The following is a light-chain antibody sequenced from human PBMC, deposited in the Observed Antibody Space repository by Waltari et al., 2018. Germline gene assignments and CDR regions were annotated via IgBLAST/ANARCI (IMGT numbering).Light chain of an antibody. CDR3: CSYVGDYV. Sequence: QSALTQPASVSGPPGQSTTTSCTATSSDFGTYNLVSWYQQHPGIAPKLIIYDVNKRPSGVSNRFSGSKSGNTASLTISGLQAEDEADYYCCSYVGDYVFGTATKVTVL. V-gene: IGLV2-23*02. J-gene: IGLJ1*01. CDR2: DVN. CDR1: SSDFGTYNL.